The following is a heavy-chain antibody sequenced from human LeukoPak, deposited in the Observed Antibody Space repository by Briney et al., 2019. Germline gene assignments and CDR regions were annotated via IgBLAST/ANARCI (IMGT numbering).Heavy chain of an antibody. CDR3: ARWLSYKIDSNGFLDY. V-gene: IGHV3-66*01. CDR2: IYSGGDT. CDR1: GFTVKDNF. D-gene: IGHD3-22*01. Sequence: GGSLRLSCAASGFTVKDNFMSWVRQAPGKGLEWISVIYSGGDTYYTDSVKGRFIISRDNSKNTLYLQMNSLRAEDTAVYYCARWLSYKIDSNGFLDYWGQGTLVTVSS. J-gene: IGHJ4*02.